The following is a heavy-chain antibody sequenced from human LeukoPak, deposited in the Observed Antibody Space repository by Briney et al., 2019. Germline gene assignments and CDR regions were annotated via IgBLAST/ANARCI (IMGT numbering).Heavy chain of an antibody. D-gene: IGHD2-2*02. CDR1: GFTFTSHS. Sequence: GGSLRLSCAASGFTFTSHSLSWVRQAPGKGLEWVSSISSGGDSRYYADSVKGRFTISRDNSKNTLYLQMNSLRAEDTAVYYCARGVVVPAAIRVYYYYYYMDVWGKGTTVTVSS. V-gene: IGHV3-21*01. J-gene: IGHJ6*03. CDR2: ISSGGDSR. CDR3: ARGVVVPAAIRVYYYYYYMDV.